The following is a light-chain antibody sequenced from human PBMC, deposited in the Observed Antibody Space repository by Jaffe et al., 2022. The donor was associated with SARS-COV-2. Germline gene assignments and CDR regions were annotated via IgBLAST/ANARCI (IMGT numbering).Light chain of an antibody. V-gene: IGKV4-1*01. Sequence: DIVMTQSPDSLAVSLGERATINCKSSQSILSSSNSNNHLAWYQQKPGQPPKELIYWSSTRESGVPDRFSGSGSGTDFTLTISSLQAEDVAVYYCQQYYSAPPTFGQGTKVEI. J-gene: IGKJ1*01. CDR3: QQYYSAPPT. CDR1: QSILSSSNSNNH. CDR2: WSS.